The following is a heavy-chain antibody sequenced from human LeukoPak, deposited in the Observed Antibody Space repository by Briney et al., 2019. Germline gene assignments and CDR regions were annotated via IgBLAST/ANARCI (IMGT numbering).Heavy chain of an antibody. V-gene: IGHV1-2*02. D-gene: IGHD2-2*01. CDR3: ARRFCSSVSCYDDDAFDV. CDR1: GYTFTGYY. J-gene: IGHJ3*01. CDR2: IKPKSGGT. Sequence: GASVKVSCKASGYTFTGYYMNWVRQAPGQGLEWMGWIKPKSGGTRYAQKFQGRVTMTTDTSTSTAYLELRSLTSEDTAVYYCARRFCSSVSCYDDDAFDVWGQGTLVTVSS.